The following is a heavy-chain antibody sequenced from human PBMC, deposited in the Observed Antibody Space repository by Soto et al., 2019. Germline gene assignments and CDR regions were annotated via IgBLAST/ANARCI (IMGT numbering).Heavy chain of an antibody. J-gene: IGHJ3*01. Sequence: GGSLRLSCSASGFALSSYAMHWVRQAPGTGLEYVSPLSSNGISTYYADSVKGRFTIARDNSQNTLYSQMNSLRPDDTALYYCVKDEGFCTGGNCYSVARGGFDLWGQGTMVTVSS. CDR2: LSSNGIST. CDR1: GFALSSYA. V-gene: IGHV3-64D*06. D-gene: IGHD2-15*01. CDR3: VKDEGFCTGGNCYSVARGGFDL.